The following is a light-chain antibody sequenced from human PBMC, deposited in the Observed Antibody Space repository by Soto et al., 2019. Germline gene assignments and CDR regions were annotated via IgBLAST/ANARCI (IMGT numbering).Light chain of an antibody. J-gene: IGLJ1*01. CDR1: SSNFGAGYE. CDR2: NNL. Sequence: QSVLTQPPSGSGAPGQRVTISCTGSSSNFGAGYEVHWYKQLPGAAPTLVIFNNLNRPSGVPERFSGSKSGTSASLVISGLQAEDDADYYCQSFDSSLRVYVFGSGTKLTVL. V-gene: IGLV1-40*01. CDR3: QSFDSSLRVYV.